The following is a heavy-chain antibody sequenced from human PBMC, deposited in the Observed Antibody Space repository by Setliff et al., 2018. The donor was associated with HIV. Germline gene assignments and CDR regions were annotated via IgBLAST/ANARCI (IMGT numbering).Heavy chain of an antibody. CDR2: INPKSDGT. J-gene: IGHJ4*02. Sequence: ASVKVSCKASGYSFTDYYIHWVRQAPGQGLEWMGWINPKSDGTNYAQEFQGWITMTRDTSISTAYMELSRLRFDDTAVYYCARGMDYYDTSGYYQYYFDYWGQGTLVTVSS. CDR1: GYSFTDYY. V-gene: IGHV1-2*04. D-gene: IGHD3-22*01. CDR3: ARGMDYYDTSGYYQYYFDY.